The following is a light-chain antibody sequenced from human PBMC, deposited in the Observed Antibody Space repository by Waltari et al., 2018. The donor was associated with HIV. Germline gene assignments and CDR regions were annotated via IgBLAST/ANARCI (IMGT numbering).Light chain of an antibody. CDR3: CSYAGSYTYVV. J-gene: IGLJ2*01. CDR2: DVS. Sequence: QSALTPPRPVSGSPGQSVTISCTGTSSDVGGYNYVPWYQQHPGKAPKLMIYDVSKRPSGVPDRFSGSKSGNTASLTISGLQAEDEADYYCCSYAGSYTYVVFGGGTKLTVL. V-gene: IGLV2-11*01. CDR1: SSDVGGYNY.